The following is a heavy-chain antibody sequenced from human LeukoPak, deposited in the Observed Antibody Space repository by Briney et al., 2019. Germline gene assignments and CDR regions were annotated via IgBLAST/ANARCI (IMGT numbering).Heavy chain of an antibody. Sequence: GGSLRLSCAASGFTFSDHYIDWVRQAPAEGLEWVGRIRNKVNSYITEYAASVTGRFTISRDDSKNILYLQMNSLRSEDSAVYYCVRVAPVIGSRYFDSWGQGALVTVSS. CDR3: VRVAPVIGSRYFDS. CDR2: IRNKVNSYIT. V-gene: IGHV3-72*01. CDR1: GFTFSDHY. D-gene: IGHD2-2*01. J-gene: IGHJ4*02.